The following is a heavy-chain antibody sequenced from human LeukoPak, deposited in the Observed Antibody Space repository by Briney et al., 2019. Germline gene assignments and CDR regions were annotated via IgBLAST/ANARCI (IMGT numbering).Heavy chain of an antibody. J-gene: IGHJ6*02. CDR1: GFTFSIYS. CDR3: ARANPLGIAVTTYGMDV. D-gene: IGHD6-19*01. CDR2: ISSSGTTM. V-gene: IGHV3-48*01. Sequence: GSLRLSCAASGFTFSIYSMNWVRQAPGKGLEWLSFISSSGTTMYYADSVKGRFTISRDNAKNSLFLQMSSLKAEDTAVYYCARANPLGIAVTTYGMDVCGQGTTVTVSS.